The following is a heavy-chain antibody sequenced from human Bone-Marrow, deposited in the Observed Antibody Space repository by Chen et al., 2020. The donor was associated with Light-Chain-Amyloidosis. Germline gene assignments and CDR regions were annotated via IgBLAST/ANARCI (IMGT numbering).Heavy chain of an antibody. CDR3: ARRRDGYNFDY. Sequence: EVQLEQSGPEVKKPGESLKISCKGSGYTFPNYWIGWVRRMPRKGLEWMGVIYPDDSDARYSPSFEGQVTISADKSITTAYLQWRSLKASDTAMYYCARRRDGYNFDYWGQGTLVTVSS. D-gene: IGHD5-12*01. J-gene: IGHJ4*02. CDR2: IYPDDSDA. CDR1: GYTFPNYW. V-gene: IGHV5-51*01.